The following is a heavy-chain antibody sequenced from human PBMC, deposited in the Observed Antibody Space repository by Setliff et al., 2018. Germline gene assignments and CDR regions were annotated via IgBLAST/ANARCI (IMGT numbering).Heavy chain of an antibody. Sequence: SVKVSCKASGGFSTHAISWVRQVPGQGLEWMGGIIPILGTTDYAQNFQGRVTITTDESTSSAYLEMSNLISEDTAVYYCASALIRRVAVAGRSQFDYWGQGTLVTVS. CDR1: GGFSTHA. V-gene: IGHV1-69*05. CDR2: IIPILGTT. D-gene: IGHD6-19*01. J-gene: IGHJ4*01. CDR3: ASALIRRVAVAGRSQFDY.